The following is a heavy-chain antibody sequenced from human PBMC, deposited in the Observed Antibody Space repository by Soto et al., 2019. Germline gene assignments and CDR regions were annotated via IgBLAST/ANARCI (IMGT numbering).Heavy chain of an antibody. CDR2: IVTDSGDT. CDR3: ARDQYSGSYFY. D-gene: IGHD1-26*01. V-gene: IGHV1-3*04. CDR1: GYAFTTYA. Sequence: ASVKVSCKASGYAFTTYAMHWLRQAPGQSLEWMGWIVTDSGDTRYSQKFQGRVTMTSDTSASTAYMELRSLRSEDTAVYYCARDQYSGSYFYWGQGTLVTVS. J-gene: IGHJ4*02.